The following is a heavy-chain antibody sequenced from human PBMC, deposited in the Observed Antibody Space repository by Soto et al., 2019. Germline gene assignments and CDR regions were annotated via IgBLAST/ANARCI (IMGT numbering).Heavy chain of an antibody. J-gene: IGHJ6*02. V-gene: IGHV4-30-4*01. CDR3: ARSVEMATIGNYYYYGMGV. CDR1: GGSISSGDYY. CDR2: IYYSGST. D-gene: IGHD1-1*01. Sequence: QVQLQESGPGLVKPSQTLSLTCTVSGGSISSGDYYWSWIRQPPGKGLEWIGYIYYSGSTYYNPSLKSRVTISVDTSKNQFSLKLSSVTAADTAVYYCARSVEMATIGNYYYYGMGVWGQGTTVTVSS.